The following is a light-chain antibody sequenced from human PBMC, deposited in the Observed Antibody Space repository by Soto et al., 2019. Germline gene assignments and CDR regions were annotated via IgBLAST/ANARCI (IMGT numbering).Light chain of an antibody. CDR2: AAS. CDR3: QQSYITPYT. Sequence: DIQMTQSPSSLSASVGDTVTITCRASQSISVHLNWYQQKGGKVPKLLIYAASNLYSGVPSRFSGSGSETDFALTISSLQPEDFVTYYYQQSYITPYTFGQGTRLEIK. CDR1: QSISVH. V-gene: IGKV1-39*01. J-gene: IGKJ2*01.